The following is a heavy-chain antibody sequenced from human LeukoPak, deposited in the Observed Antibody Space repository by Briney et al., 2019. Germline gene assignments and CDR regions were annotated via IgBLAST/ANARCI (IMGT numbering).Heavy chain of an antibody. D-gene: IGHD3-22*01. Sequence: GGSLRLSCAASGFTFSSYAMSWVRQAPGKGLEWVSGISGSGDNTYYADSVKGRFTISRDNSKNTLYVQVNSLGTEDTAACYCAKGSYYDSSGSFYFDYWGQGTLVTVSS. CDR1: GFTFSSYA. CDR2: ISGSGDNT. J-gene: IGHJ4*02. CDR3: AKGSYYDSSGSFYFDY. V-gene: IGHV3-23*01.